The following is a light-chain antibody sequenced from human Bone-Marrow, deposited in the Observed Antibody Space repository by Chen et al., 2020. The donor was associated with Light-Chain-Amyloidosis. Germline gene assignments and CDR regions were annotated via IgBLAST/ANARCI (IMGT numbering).Light chain of an antibody. V-gene: IGLV2-14*01. Sequence: QPALTQPAPVSGSLGQLITISCTGTSSDVGGDNHVSWDQQHPDHAPKLMIYVVTNLPSWVPDRFSGSKSDNTASLTISGHQTEDEADYFCSSYTITNTLVFGSGTRVTVL. J-gene: IGLJ1*01. CDR3: SSYTITNTLV. CDR1: SSDVGGDNH. CDR2: VVT.